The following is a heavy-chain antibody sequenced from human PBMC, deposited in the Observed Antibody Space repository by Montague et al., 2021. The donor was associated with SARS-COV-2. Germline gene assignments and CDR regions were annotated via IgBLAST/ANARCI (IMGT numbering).Heavy chain of an antibody. J-gene: IGHJ4*02. CDR1: GGSISSSSYY. V-gene: IGHV4-39*07. D-gene: IGHD5-12*01. CDR3: ARDLWVWLSVEGSFDS. Sequence: SETLSLTCTVSGGSISSSSYYWGWIRQPPGKGLEWIGSIYYSGXTXYXXXXKXRATISVDTSKNQFSLKLNSVTAADTAVYYCARDLWVWLSVEGSFDSWGQGTLVTVSS. CDR2: IYYSGXT.